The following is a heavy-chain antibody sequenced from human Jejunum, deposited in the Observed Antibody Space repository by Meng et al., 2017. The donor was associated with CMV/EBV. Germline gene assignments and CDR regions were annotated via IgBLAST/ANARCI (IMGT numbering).Heavy chain of an antibody. V-gene: IGHV4-59*12. CDR1: ISSYY. Sequence: ISSYYWKWIRQSPGKGLEFIGFIDHSGSANYNPSLKSRVTMSVDMSKNQFSLTLASVTAADTAVYYCARGDHCGTTACYPHWFDPWGQGTLVTVPQ. CDR2: IDHSGSA. J-gene: IGHJ5*02. D-gene: IGHD2-2*01. CDR3: ARGDHCGTTACYPHWFDP.